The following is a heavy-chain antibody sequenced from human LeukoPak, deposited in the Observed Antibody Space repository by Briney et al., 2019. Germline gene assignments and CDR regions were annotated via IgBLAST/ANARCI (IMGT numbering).Heavy chain of an antibody. Sequence: SETLSLTCAVYGGSFSGYYWSWICQPPGKGLEWIGEINHSGSTNYNPSLKSRVTISVDTSKNQFSLKLSSVTAADTAVYYCARGGIAAAGVRRKIDYWGQGTLVTVSS. D-gene: IGHD6-13*01. J-gene: IGHJ4*02. CDR2: INHSGST. CDR3: ARGGIAAAGVRRKIDY. CDR1: GGSFSGYY. V-gene: IGHV4-34*01.